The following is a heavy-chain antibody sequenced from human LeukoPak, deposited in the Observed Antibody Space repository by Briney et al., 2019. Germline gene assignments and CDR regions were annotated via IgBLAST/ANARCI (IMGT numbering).Heavy chain of an antibody. V-gene: IGHV4-34*01. CDR2: INHSGST. D-gene: IGHD2-2*01. J-gene: IGHJ4*02. Sequence: SETLSLTCAVYGGSFSGYYWSWIRQPPGKGLEWIGEINHSGSTNYNPSLKSRVTISVDTSKNQFSLKLSSVTAADTAVYYCALGAVVVPAAIYWGQGTLVTVSS. CDR3: ALGAVVVPAAIY. CDR1: GGSFSGYY.